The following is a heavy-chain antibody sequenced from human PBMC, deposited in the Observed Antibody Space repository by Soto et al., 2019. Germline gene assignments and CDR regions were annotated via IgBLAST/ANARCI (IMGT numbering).Heavy chain of an antibody. V-gene: IGHV3-23*01. J-gene: IGHJ3*02. Sequence: PGGSLRLSCAASGFTFSSYAMSWVRQAPGKGLEWVSAISGSGGSTYYADSVKGRFTISRDNSKNTLYLQMNSLRTEDTAVYYCAKGSGSYYAFDIWGQGTMVTVSS. D-gene: IGHD1-26*01. CDR1: GFTFSSYA. CDR2: ISGSGGST. CDR3: AKGSGSYYAFDI.